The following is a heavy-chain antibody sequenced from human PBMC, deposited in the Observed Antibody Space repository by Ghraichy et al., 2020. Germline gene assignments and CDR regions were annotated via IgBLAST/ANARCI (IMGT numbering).Heavy chain of an antibody. Sequence: GGSLRLSCAASGFIFSKAWMNWVRQAPGKGLEWIGRIKSKTDGGATEYAAPLKDRFTISRDDSENTLYLQMNSLKTEDTAVYFCTTGMTSGQNFWGQGTLVIVSS. V-gene: IGHV3-15*01. J-gene: IGHJ4*02. CDR2: IKSKTDGGAT. CDR3: TTGMTSGQNF. CDR1: GFIFSKAW. D-gene: IGHD1-14*01.